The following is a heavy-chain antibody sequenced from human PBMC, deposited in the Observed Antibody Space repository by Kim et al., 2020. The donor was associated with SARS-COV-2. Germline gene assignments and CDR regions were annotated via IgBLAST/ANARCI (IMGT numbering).Heavy chain of an antibody. J-gene: IGHJ6*04. Sequence: GGSLRLSCAASGFTFSSYGMHWVRQAPGKGLEWVAVISYDGSNKYYADSVKGRFTISRDNSKNTLYLQMNSLRAEDTAVYYCAKDFASVSSWSNYYYYYGMDVWCKGTTVTVSS. V-gene: IGHV3-30*18. CDR2: ISYDGSNK. CDR1: GFTFSSYG. D-gene: IGHD6-13*01. CDR3: AKDFASVSSWSNYYYYYGMDV.